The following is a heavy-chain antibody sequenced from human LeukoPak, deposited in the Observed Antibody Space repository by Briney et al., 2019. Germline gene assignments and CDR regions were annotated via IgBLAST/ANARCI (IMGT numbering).Heavy chain of an antibody. CDR1: GGSISSRSYY. V-gene: IGHV4-61*02. D-gene: IGHD1-1*01. CDR2: IYSSGST. J-gene: IGHJ4*02. CDR3: ARLRGPLDWNEDDY. Sequence: TLSLTCTVAGGSISSRSYYWSWIGPPAGKGLEWIGRIYSSGSTHYNPSLKRLATISVDTSKNQFSLKMSPVTAAETAVYYCARLRGPLDWNEDDYWGQGTLVTVSS.